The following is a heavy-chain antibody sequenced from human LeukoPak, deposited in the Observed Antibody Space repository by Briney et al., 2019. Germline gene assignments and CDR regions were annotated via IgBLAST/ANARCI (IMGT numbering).Heavy chain of an antibody. Sequence: PSETLSLTCVVSGVSVSGYYWGWIRQPPGRGLEWIGYVYYSGSTNYNPSFKSRITISVDTSRNQFSLQLSSVTAADTAVYYCARIHRYCSGGACYVLDNWGQGTLVAVSS. CDR1: GVSVSGYY. J-gene: IGHJ4*02. V-gene: IGHV4-59*02. CDR2: VYYSGST. D-gene: IGHD2-15*01. CDR3: ARIHRYCSGGACYVLDN.